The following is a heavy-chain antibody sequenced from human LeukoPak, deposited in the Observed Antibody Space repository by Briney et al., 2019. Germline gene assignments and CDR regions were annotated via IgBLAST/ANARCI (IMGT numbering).Heavy chain of an antibody. Sequence: PGGSLRLSCAASGFTLSGNAMNWVRQAPGKGLEWVSGISGSGGSTYYADSVKGRFTISRDKSKNTLYLLMISLRAEDTAVYYCARDGSLVGVVVPAAINHYYYYGMDVWGQGTTVTVSS. CDR3: ARDGSLVGVVVPAAINHYYYYGMDV. V-gene: IGHV3-23*01. CDR2: ISGSGGST. D-gene: IGHD2-2*02. CDR1: GFTLSGNA. J-gene: IGHJ6*02.